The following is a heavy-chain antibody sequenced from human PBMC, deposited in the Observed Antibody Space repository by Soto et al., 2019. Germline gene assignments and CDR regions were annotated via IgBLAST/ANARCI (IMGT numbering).Heavy chain of an antibody. J-gene: IGHJ4*02. Sequence: EVQLVESGGGLVKPGGSLRLSCAASGFTFSNAWMNWVRQAPGKGLEWVGRIKSKTDGGTTDYAAPVKGRFTISRDDSKNTLYLQMNSLKTEDTAVYYCTARYSYGLEVFDYWGQGNLVTVSS. V-gene: IGHV3-15*07. CDR1: GFTFSNAW. D-gene: IGHD5-18*01. CDR3: TARYSYGLEVFDY. CDR2: IKSKTDGGTT.